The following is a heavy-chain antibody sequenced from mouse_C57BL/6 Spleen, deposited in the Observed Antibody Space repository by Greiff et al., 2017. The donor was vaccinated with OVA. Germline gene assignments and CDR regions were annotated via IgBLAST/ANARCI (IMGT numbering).Heavy chain of an antibody. CDR1: GFTFSDYY. CDR2: ISNGGGSP. CDR3: ARHDDYDRPWFAY. Sequence: DVKLVESGGGLVQPGGSLKLSCAASGFTFSDYYMYWVRQTPEKRLEWVAYISNGGGSPYYPDTVKGRFTISRDNAKNTLYLQMSRLKSEDTAMYYCARHDDYDRPWFAYWGQGTLVTVSA. D-gene: IGHD2-4*01. V-gene: IGHV5-12*01. J-gene: IGHJ3*01.